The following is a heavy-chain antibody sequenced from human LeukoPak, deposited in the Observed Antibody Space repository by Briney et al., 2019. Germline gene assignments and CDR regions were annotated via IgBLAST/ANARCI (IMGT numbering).Heavy chain of an antibody. CDR3: VVEAFGWFDP. CDR1: GYTLTSYD. J-gene: IGHJ5*02. D-gene: IGHD3-3*01. V-gene: IGHV1-8*03. Sequence: ASVKVSCKASGYTLTSYDINWVRQAAGQGLEWMGWMNPNSGNTGYAQKFQGRVTITRNPSISTAYMELSSLRSEDTAVYYCVVEAFGWFDPWGQGTLVTVSS. CDR2: MNPNSGNT.